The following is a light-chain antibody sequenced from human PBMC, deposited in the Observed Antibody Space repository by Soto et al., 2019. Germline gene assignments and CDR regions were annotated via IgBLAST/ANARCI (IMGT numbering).Light chain of an antibody. V-gene: IGKV1-5*01. J-gene: IGKJ1*01. CDR3: QQYNSHSRT. Sequence: DIEMTQSPSTLSASVGDTVTITSRASPTASYWLAWYQHKPGKVPRLLIFDASKLVSGVPSRFSGSGSGSDFTLTISTLQPDNSATYYCQQYNSHSRTFGQGTKVEIK. CDR1: PTASYW. CDR2: DAS.